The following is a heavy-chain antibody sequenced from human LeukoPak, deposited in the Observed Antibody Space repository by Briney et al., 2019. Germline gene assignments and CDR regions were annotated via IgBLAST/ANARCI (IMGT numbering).Heavy chain of an antibody. Sequence: GGSLRLSCAASGFTFSTYAMSWVRQAPGKGLEWVSAISASGGSTYYADSVKGRFTISRDKSKNTLYLQMNSLRAEDTAIYYCAKIGIGRTYDAFDIWGRGTMVTVSS. D-gene: IGHD1-26*01. CDR2: ISASGGST. CDR1: GFTFSTYA. J-gene: IGHJ3*02. CDR3: AKIGIGRTYDAFDI. V-gene: IGHV3-23*01.